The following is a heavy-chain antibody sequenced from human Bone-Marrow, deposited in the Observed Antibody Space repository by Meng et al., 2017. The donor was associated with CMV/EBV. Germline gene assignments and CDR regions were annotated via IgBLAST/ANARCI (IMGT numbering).Heavy chain of an antibody. V-gene: IGHV3-9*01. D-gene: IGHD2-15*01. CDR1: GFTFDDYA. J-gene: IGHJ6*01. CDR2: ISWNSGSI. CDR3: AKDHAASYYYNAMDV. Sequence: SLKISCAVSGFTFDDYAMHWVRQAPGKGLEWVSGISWNSGSIGYADSVKGRFVISRDNAKNSLYLQMNSLRGEDTALYYCAKDHAASYYYNAMDVWGQGTTVTCYS.